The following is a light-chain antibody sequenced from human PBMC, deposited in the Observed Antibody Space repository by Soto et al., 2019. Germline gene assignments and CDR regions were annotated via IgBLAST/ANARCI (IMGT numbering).Light chain of an antibody. Sequence: DIQMTQSPSTLSASVGDRVTITCRASQSVDTCLAWYQQKPGKAPHLLIYKASSIETGVPSRFSGSGSVTEFTLTITSLQHDDFATYYCQQFYRYPWTFGQGTKVEIK. J-gene: IGKJ1*01. CDR1: QSVDTC. CDR2: KAS. V-gene: IGKV1-5*03. CDR3: QQFYRYPWT.